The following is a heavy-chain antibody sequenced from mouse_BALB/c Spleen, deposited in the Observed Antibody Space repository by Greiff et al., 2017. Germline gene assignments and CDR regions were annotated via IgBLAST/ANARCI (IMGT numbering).Heavy chain of an antibody. Sequence: VQLVESGPGLVAPSQSLSITCTVSGFSLTSYGVHWVRQPPGKGLEWLGVIWAGGSTNYNSALMSRLSISKDNSKSQVFLKMNSLQTDDTAMYYCAREIPYYAMDYWGQGTSVTVSS. CDR2: IWAGGST. J-gene: IGHJ4*01. CDR3: AREIPYYAMDY. CDR1: GFSLTSYG. V-gene: IGHV2-9*02.